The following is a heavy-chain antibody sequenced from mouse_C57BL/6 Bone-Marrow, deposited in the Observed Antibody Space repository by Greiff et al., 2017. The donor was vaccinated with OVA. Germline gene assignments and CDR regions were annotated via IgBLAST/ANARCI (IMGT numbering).Heavy chain of an antibody. CDR2: IYPGDGDT. CDR3: ARSRFEYYGSSYYFDY. D-gene: IGHD1-1*01. Sequence: QVQLKESGPELVKPGASVKISCKASGYAFSGSWMNWVKQRPGKGLEWIGRIYPGDGDTNYNGKFKGKATLTADKSSSTAYMQLSSLTSEYSAVYFVARSRFEYYGSSYYFDYWGQGTTLTVSS. J-gene: IGHJ2*01. CDR1: GYAFSGSW. V-gene: IGHV1-82*01.